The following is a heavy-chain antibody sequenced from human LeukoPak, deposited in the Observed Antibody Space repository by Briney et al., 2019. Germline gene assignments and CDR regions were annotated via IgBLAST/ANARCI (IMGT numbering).Heavy chain of an antibody. Sequence: GGSLRFSCAASGFTFSSHAMTWVRKAPGKGLEWVSAISINALKTYYGDSVKGRFIISRDNSKNTLYLQMNSLRVEDTAVYYCANEIRPNDYWGQGTLVTVSS. CDR1: GFTFSSHA. J-gene: IGHJ4*02. D-gene: IGHD4-17*01. V-gene: IGHV3-23*01. CDR3: ANEIRPNDY. CDR2: ISINALKT.